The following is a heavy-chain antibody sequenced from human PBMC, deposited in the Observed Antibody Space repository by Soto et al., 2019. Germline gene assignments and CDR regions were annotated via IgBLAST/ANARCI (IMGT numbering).Heavy chain of an antibody. D-gene: IGHD1-7*01. Sequence: QITLKESGPTLVKPTQTLTLTCTFSGFSLSTHGVAVGWIRQPPGKALECLAIIYWDDDKRYNPSLKNRLTITMDTSKNQVVLTMNNVDPVDTATYRCAYRLPYNMNWESGWFDPWGQGTLVTVSS. J-gene: IGHJ5*02. V-gene: IGHV2-5*02. CDR1: GFSLSTHGVA. CDR3: AYRLPYNMNWESGWFDP. CDR2: IYWDDDK.